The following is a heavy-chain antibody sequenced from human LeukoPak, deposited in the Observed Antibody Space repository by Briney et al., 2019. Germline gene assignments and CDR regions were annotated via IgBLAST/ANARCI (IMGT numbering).Heavy chain of an antibody. J-gene: IGHJ6*03. CDR3: AKDGKYCSRTSCYERYYYMDV. CDR2: IRFDGSNK. CDR1: GFTFSNYG. V-gene: IGHV3-30*02. D-gene: IGHD2-2*01. Sequence: GGSLRLSCAASGFTFSNYGMHWVRQAPGKGLEWVAFIRFDGSNKYYAGSVKGRFTISRDNSKNTLYLQMNSLRAEDTAVYYCAKDGKYCSRTSCYERYYYMDVWGKGTTVTVSS.